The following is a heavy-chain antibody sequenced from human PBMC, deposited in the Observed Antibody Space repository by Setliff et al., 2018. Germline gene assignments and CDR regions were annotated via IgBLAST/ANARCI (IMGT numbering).Heavy chain of an antibody. Sequence: GSLRLSCAASGFSFSDYYMSWIRQAPGKGLEWISYIGSTGVYYADSVKGRFTISRDXAKKSLYMEMNSLRAEDTAVYYCARDITRDGYNSGAFDIWGQGTMVTVSS. CDR2: IGSTGV. CDR3: ARDITRDGYNSGAFDI. D-gene: IGHD5-12*01. J-gene: IGHJ3*02. CDR1: GFSFSDYY. V-gene: IGHV3-11*04.